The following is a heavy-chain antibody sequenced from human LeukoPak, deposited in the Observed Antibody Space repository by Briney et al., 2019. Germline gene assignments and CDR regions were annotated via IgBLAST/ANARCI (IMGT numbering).Heavy chain of an antibody. Sequence: ASVKVSCKASGYTFTSYVLHWVRQAPGQGLEWMGWINAANGDTKYSQRFQGRVTMTRDTSTSTAYMELRSLRSDDTAVYYCARDSSSFGTGDYWGQGTLVTVSS. CDR2: INAANGDT. J-gene: IGHJ4*02. CDR3: ARDSSSFGTGDY. D-gene: IGHD6-13*01. CDR1: GYTFTSYV. V-gene: IGHV1-3*01.